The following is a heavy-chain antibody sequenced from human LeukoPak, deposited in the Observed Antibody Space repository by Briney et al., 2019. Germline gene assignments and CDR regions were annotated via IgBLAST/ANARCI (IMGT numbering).Heavy chain of an antibody. CDR3: ARGSMRTPNYYYYYYMDV. Sequence: SETLSLTCTVSGGSISSYYWSWIRQPAGKGLEWIGRIYTSGSTNYNPSLKSRVTMSVDTSKNQFSLKLSSVTAADTAVYYCARGSMRTPNYYYYYYMDVWGKGTTVTVSS. J-gene: IGHJ6*03. D-gene: IGHD1-14*01. CDR2: IYTSGST. V-gene: IGHV4-4*07. CDR1: GGSISSYY.